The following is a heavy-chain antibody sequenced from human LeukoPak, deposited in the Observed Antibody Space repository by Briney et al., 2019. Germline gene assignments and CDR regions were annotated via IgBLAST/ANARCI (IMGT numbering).Heavy chain of an antibody. Sequence: PGGSLRLSCAASGFTFSSYWMSWVRQAPGKGLEWVANIKQDGSEKYYVDSVKGRFTISRDNAKNSLYLQMNSLRAEDTAVYYCARDATLRYFDWSQSAFDIWGQGTMVTVSS. J-gene: IGHJ3*02. D-gene: IGHD3-9*01. V-gene: IGHV3-7*01. CDR3: ARDATLRYFDWSQSAFDI. CDR1: GFTFSSYW. CDR2: IKQDGSEK.